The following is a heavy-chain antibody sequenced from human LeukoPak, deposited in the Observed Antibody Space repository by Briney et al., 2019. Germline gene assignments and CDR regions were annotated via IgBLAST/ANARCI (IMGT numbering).Heavy chain of an antibody. CDR2: IIPIFGTA. D-gene: IGHD3-10*01. Sequence: GASVKVSCKASGGTFSSYAISWVRQAPGQGLEWMGGIIPIFGTANYAQKFQGRVTITADESTSTAYMELSSLRAEDTAVYYCAKVYYGSGSYDNFDYWGQGTLVTVSS. CDR3: AKVYYGSGSYDNFDY. CDR1: GGTFSSYA. V-gene: IGHV1-69*13. J-gene: IGHJ4*02.